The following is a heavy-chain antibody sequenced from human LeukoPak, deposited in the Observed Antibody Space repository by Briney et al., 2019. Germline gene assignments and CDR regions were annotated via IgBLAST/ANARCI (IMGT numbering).Heavy chain of an antibody. J-gene: IGHJ6*03. CDR2: IYTSGST. D-gene: IGHD3-10*01. CDR1: GGSISSGLYY. V-gene: IGHV4-61*02. Sequence: PSETLSLTCTVSGGSISSGLYYWSWIRQPAGKGLEWIRRIYTSGSTNYNPSLKSRVTMSVDTSKNQFSLKLSSVTAADTAVYYCAREVSVRGVIIPHHPNYYYYYYMDVWGKGTTVTISS. CDR3: AREVSVRGVIIPHHPNYYYYYYMDV.